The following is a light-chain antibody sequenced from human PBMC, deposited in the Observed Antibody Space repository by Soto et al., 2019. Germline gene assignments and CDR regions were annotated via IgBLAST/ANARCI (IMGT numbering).Light chain of an antibody. J-gene: IGLJ1*01. CDR3: QPHESTLSSV. Sequence: QSVLTQPPSVSGAPGQRVTISCTGSSSNIGAGYDVHWYQQLPGTAPKLLIYGNSNRPSGVPDRFSGSKSGTSASLAITGLQAEDEADYYRQPHESTLSSVFGTGTAVNVL. CDR1: SSNIGAGYD. V-gene: IGLV1-40*01. CDR2: GNS.